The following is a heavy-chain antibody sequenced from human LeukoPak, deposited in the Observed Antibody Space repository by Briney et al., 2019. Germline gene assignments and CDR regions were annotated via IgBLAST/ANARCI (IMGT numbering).Heavy chain of an antibody. CDR1: GFTFSSYA. CDR2: ITNRGGGT. CDR3: AKHSGSSSWSVVDY. J-gene: IGHJ4*02. D-gene: IGHD6-13*01. Sequence: GGSLRLSSAASGFTFSSYAMSWVRQAPGKGLEWVSTITNRGGGTYYADSVKGRFTISRDNSNNTLYLQMNSLRAEDTAIFYCAKHSGSSSWSVVDYWGQGTLVTVSS. V-gene: IGHV3-23*01.